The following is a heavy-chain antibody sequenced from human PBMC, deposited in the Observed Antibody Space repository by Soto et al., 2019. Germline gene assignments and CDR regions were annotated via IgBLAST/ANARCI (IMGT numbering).Heavy chain of an antibody. V-gene: IGHV1-69*01. J-gene: IGHJ6*02. Sequence: QVQLVQSGAEVKKPGSSVKVSCKAPGGTFSSYAISWVRQAPGQGLEWMGGIIPIFGTAKYAQKFQGRVTITADESNGTGYKELSRLRSEDNAVYYCARSQGGSSSLDIYYYYYYGMDVWGQGTTVTVSS. CDR1: GGTFSSYA. CDR2: IIPIFGTA. D-gene: IGHD2-15*01. CDR3: ARSQGGSSSLDIYYYYYYGMDV.